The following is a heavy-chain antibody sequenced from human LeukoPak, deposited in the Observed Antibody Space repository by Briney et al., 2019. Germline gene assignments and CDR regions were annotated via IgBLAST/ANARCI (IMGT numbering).Heavy chain of an antibody. CDR1: GYSISSGYY. V-gene: IGHV4-38-2*02. J-gene: IGHJ4*02. CDR2: IYHSGST. Sequence: PSETLSLTCTVSGYSISSGYYWGWIRQPPGKGLEWIGSIYHSGSTYYNPSLKSRVTISVDTSKNQFSLKLSSVTAADTAVYYCARTRNDGALVMDYWGQGDLVTVSS. D-gene: IGHD1-1*01. CDR3: ARTRNDGALVMDY.